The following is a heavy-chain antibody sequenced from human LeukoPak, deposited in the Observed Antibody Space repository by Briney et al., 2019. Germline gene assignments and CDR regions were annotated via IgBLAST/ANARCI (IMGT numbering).Heavy chain of an antibody. V-gene: IGHV3-48*04. CDR3: ARGGYCSPTSCSLFDY. Sequence: GGSLRLSCAASGFSFSSYSMNWVRQAPGKGLEWVSYISHTGSTMSYADSVKGRFTISRDNARNSLCLQMNSLRAEDTAVYYCARGGYCSPTSCSLFDYWGQGTLVTVSS. CDR1: GFSFSSYS. J-gene: IGHJ4*02. D-gene: IGHD2-2*01. CDR2: ISHTGSTM.